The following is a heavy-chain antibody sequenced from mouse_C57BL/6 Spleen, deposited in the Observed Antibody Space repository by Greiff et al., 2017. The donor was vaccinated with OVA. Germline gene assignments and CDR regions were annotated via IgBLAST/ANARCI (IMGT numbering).Heavy chain of an antibody. Sequence: EVHLVESGEGLVKPGGSLKLSCAASGFTFSSYAMSWVRQTPEKRLEWVAYISSGGDYIYYADTVKGRFTISRDNARNTLYLQMSSLKSEDTAMYYCTRDLSGTGAMDYWGQGTSVTVSS. CDR3: TRDLSGTGAMDY. V-gene: IGHV5-9-1*02. CDR2: ISSGGDYI. D-gene: IGHD4-1*01. J-gene: IGHJ4*01. CDR1: GFTFSSYA.